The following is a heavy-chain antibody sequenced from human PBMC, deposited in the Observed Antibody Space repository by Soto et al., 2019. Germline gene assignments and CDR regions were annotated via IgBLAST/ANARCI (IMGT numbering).Heavy chain of an antibody. Sequence: QVQLVQSGAEVKKPGSSVKVSCKASGGTFSSDAISWVRQAPGQGLEWMGGINPIFGTANYAQKFQGTVTIPPDESTRPVNMELRSLTSEDTAVYIFACASAQCSSSSCPYYDDDGMDVWGQGTTFTVS. J-gene: IGHJ6*02. V-gene: IGHV1-69*01. CDR2: INPIFGTA. CDR3: ACASAQCSSSSCPYYDDDGMDV. D-gene: IGHD2-2*01. CDR1: GGTFSSDA.